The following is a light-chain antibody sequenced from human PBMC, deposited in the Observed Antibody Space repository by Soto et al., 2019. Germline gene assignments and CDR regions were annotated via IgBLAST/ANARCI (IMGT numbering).Light chain of an antibody. V-gene: IGKV3-15*01. J-gene: IGKJ1*01. CDR1: ETVATN. Sequence: EVVMTQSPATLSVSPGERPTLSCRASETVATNLAWYQQKPGQAPRLLISGASTRAAGISDRFRGSGSGTEFTLTISSLRSEDSAIYYCQQYFEWPPMTFGQGTKVEI. CDR2: GAS. CDR3: QQYFEWPPMT.